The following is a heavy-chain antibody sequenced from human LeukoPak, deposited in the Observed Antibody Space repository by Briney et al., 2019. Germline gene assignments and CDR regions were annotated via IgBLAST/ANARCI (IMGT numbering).Heavy chain of an antibody. D-gene: IGHD6-19*01. CDR1: GFTFSSYA. CDR3: ARPYNSGWYGDLDY. CDR2: ISYDGSDK. V-gene: IGHV3-30*03. J-gene: IGHJ4*02. Sequence: GRSLRLSCAAPGFTFSSYAMHWVRQAPGRGLEWVAVISYDGSDKYFADSVKGRFTISRDNSKNTLYLQMNSLRAEDTALYYCARPYNSGWYGDLDYWGQGTLVTVSS.